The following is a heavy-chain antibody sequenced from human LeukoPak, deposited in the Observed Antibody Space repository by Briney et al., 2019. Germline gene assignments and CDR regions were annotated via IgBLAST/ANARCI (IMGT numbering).Heavy chain of an antibody. J-gene: IGHJ5*02. CDR2: IYYSGST. D-gene: IGHD3-10*01. V-gene: IGHV4-59*01. Sequence: PSETLSLTCTVSGGSISSFYWSWIRQPPGRGLEWIGYIYYSGSTSYNPSLKSRVTILVDTSKNQFSLKLRSVTAADTAVYYCARERSMVRGVSWFDPWGQGTLVTVSS. CDR1: GGSISSFY. CDR3: ARERSMVRGVSWFDP.